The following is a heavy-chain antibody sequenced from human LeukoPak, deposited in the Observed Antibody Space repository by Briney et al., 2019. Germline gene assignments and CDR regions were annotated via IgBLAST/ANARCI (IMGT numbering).Heavy chain of an antibody. D-gene: IGHD1-7*01. V-gene: IGHV3-21*01. J-gene: IGHJ4*02. CDR2: ISSSGSYI. CDR1: GFTFSTYN. Sequence: GGSLRLSCAASGFTFSTYNMNWVRQAPGKGLEWVSSISSSGSYIYYADSVKGRFTISRGNAKNSLYLQMNSLRAEDTAVYYCARDVELTYWGQGTLVTVSS. CDR3: ARDVELTY.